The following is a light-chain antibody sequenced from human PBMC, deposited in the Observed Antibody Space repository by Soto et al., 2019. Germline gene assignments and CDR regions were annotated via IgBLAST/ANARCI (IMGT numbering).Light chain of an antibody. J-gene: IGKJ2*01. Sequence: EIVMTQSPATLSVSPGERATLSCRASQSVSSNLAWYQQKPGQAPRLLIYGASTRATGIPAMFSGSGSGTEFTLTISSLQSEDFAVYYCQQYNNWPAMYTFGQGTKLEIK. V-gene: IGKV3-15*01. CDR1: QSVSSN. CDR3: QQYNNWPAMYT. CDR2: GAS.